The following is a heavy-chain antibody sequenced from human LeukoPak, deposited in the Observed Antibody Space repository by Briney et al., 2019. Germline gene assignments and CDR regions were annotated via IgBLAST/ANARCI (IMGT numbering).Heavy chain of an antibody. CDR2: IYSSGST. CDR3: ARHYSSSWYEYYYYYMDV. CDR1: GGSISSYY. Sequence: SETLSLTCTVSGGSISSYYWTWIRQPPGKGLEWIGYIYSSGSTNYNPSLKSRVTISVDTSKNQFSLKLSSVTAADTAVYYCARHYSSSWYEYYYYYMDVWGKGTTVTVSS. V-gene: IGHV4-59*08. J-gene: IGHJ6*03. D-gene: IGHD6-13*01.